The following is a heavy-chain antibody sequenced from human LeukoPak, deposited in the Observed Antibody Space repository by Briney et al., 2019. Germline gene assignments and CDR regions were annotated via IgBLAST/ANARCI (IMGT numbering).Heavy chain of an antibody. V-gene: IGHV3-53*05. CDR1: GFTVSSNY. J-gene: IGHJ3*02. CDR2: IYSGSRT. Sequence: GGSLRLSCVASGFTVSSNYMSWVRQAPGKGLEWVSIIYSGSRTYYADSVKGRFTISRDNSKNSLYLQMNSLRTEDTALYYCAKDLLVGRFEAFDIWGQGTTVTVSS. D-gene: IGHD3-16*01. CDR3: AKDLLVGRFEAFDI.